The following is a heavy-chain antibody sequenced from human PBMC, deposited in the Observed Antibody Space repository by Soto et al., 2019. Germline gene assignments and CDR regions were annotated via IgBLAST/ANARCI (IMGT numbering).Heavy chain of an antibody. CDR1: GGSISNYY. D-gene: IGHD2-21*01. V-gene: IGHV4-59*01. Sequence: WETLSLTCIVSGGSISNYYWSWIRQPPGKGLEWIGYVYYTGTTNYNPSLKSRVTISVDTSKNQFSLNLSSVTAADTAVYYCARGPSGDDNWGQGTLVTVSS. CDR3: ARGPSGDDN. CDR2: VYYTGTT. J-gene: IGHJ4*02.